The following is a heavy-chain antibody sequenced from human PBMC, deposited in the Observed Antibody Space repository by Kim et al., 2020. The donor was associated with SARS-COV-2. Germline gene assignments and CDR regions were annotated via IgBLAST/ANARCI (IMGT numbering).Heavy chain of an antibody. CDR3: AKDTWVFGDYYGMDV. V-gene: IGHV3-30*18. CDR1: GFTFSSYG. J-gene: IGHJ6*02. CDR2: ISYDGSNK. D-gene: IGHD3-3*01. Sequence: GGSLRLSCAASGFTFSSYGMHWVRQAPGKGLEWVAVISYDGSNKYYADSVKGRFTISRDNSKNTLYLQMNSLRAEDTAVYYCAKDTWVFGDYYGMDVWGQGTTVTVSS.